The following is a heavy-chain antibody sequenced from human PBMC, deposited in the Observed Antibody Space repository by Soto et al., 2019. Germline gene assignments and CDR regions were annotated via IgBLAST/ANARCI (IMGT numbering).Heavy chain of an antibody. CDR3: AKLSCTSITCYFPGWFDP. D-gene: IGHD2-2*01. V-gene: IGHV4-31*02. CDR1: GDSIIGGASF. J-gene: IGHJ5*02. CDR2: VYCSGSS. Sequence: SETLSLTCTVSGDSIIGGASFWSWIRQPPGKGLELIANVYCSGSSYYNPSLKSRPTISVDTTKNQFSLQLKSMTAAATAVYYCAKLSCTSITCYFPGWFDPWGQGTLVTVSS.